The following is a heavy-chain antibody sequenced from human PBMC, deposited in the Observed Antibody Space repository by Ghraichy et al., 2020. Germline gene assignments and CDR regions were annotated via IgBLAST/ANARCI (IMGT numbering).Heavy chain of an antibody. J-gene: IGHJ3*02. Sequence: GGSLRLSCVASGFAFSRYTMNWVRQVPGKGLEWVSFATGNGDYTYYSDSVKGRFTISRDNSKNTVFLQMISLRAEDTAVYYCASDGFRSNSIYDSIDIWGHGTMVTVSS. CDR1: GFAFSRYT. CDR3: ASDGFRSNSIYDSIDI. CDR2: ATGNGDYT. V-gene: IGHV3-23*01. D-gene: IGHD3-16*01.